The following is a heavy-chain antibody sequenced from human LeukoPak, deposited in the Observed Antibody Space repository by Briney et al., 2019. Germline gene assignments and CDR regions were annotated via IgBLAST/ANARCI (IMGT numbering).Heavy chain of an antibody. CDR2: ISYDGSNK. CDR3: AKAMGATLFDY. V-gene: IGHV3-30*04. Sequence: GRSLRLSCAASGFTFSSYAMHWVRQAPGKGLEWVAVISYDGSNKYYADSVKGRFTISRDNSKNTLYLQMNSLRAGDTAVYYCAKAMGATLFDYWGQGTLVTVSS. D-gene: IGHD1-26*01. J-gene: IGHJ4*02. CDR1: GFTFSSYA.